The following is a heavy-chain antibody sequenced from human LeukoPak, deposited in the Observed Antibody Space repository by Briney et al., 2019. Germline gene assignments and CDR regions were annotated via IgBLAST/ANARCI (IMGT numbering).Heavy chain of an antibody. CDR1: GFTFSDYS. CDR3: ARDYKYAFDN. V-gene: IGHV3-48*01. J-gene: IGHJ4*02. CDR2: IGIDSGNT. D-gene: IGHD5-24*01. Sequence: GGSLRLSCAASGFTFSDYSMNWVRQATGKGLEWISYIGIDSGNTNYADSVKGRFTISGDKAKNSLYLQMNSLRVEDTAVYYCARDYKYAFDNWGQGTLVTVSS.